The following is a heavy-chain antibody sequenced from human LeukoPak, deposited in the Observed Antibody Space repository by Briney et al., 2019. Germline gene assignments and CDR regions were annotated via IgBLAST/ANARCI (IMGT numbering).Heavy chain of an antibody. D-gene: IGHD3-10*01. CDR3: ARDPGSGSYFGGNYYYYMDV. J-gene: IGHJ6*03. V-gene: IGHV1-2*02. CDR1: GYTFTGYY. CDR2: INPNSGGT. Sequence: VASVKVSCKASGYTFTGYYMHWVRQAPGQGLEWMGWINPNSGGTNYAQKFQGRVAMTRDTSISTAYMELSRLRSDDTAVYYCARDPGSGSYFGGNYYYYMDVWGKGTTVTISS.